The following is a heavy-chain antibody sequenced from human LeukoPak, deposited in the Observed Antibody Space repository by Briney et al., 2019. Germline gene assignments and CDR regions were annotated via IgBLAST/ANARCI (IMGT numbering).Heavy chain of an antibody. CDR3: ASQGSGIGY. CDR1: GYTFTSYA. V-gene: IGHV7-4-1*02. J-gene: IGHJ4*02. D-gene: IGHD3-10*01. Sequence: GASVKVSCKASGYTFTSYAMNRVRQAPGQGLEWMGWINTNTGNPTFAQGFTGRFVFSLDTSVSTAYLQISSLKAEDTAVYYCASQGSGIGYWGQGTLVTVSS. CDR2: INTNTGNP.